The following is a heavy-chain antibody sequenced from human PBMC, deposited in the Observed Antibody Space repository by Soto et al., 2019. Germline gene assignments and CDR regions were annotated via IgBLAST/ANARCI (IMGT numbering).Heavy chain of an antibody. CDR3: AKASSIAPRRSCEY. CDR1: GFTFSSYA. J-gene: IGHJ4*02. CDR2: ISGSVGST. Sequence: WGSRRLSRAASGFTFSSYAMSWVRQAPGKGLEWVSAISGSVGSTYYADSVKGRFTISRDNSKNTLYLQMNSLRAEDTAVYYCAKASSIAPRRSCEYWGQETMVSVSP. V-gene: IGHV3-23*01. D-gene: IGHD6-6*01.